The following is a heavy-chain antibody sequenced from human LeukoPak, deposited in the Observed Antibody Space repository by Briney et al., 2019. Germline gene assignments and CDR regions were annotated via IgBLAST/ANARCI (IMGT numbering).Heavy chain of an antibody. CDR2: IYYSGST. J-gene: IGHJ4*02. D-gene: IGHD6-19*01. V-gene: IGHV4-59*01. CDR3: ARGPPDSQWLVWYYFDY. Sequence: SETLSLTCAVSGGSINNYYWSWIRQPPRKGLEWIGDIYYSGSTNYHSALKGRVTISVDTSKHQFSLFLSSVTAADTAVYYCARGPPDSQWLVWYYFDYWGQGTLVTVSS. CDR1: GGSINNYY.